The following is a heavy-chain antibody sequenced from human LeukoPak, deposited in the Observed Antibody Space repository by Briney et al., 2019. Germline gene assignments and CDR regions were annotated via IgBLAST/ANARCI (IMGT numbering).Heavy chain of an antibody. V-gene: IGHV1-8*01. CDR3: ARGPYPIGDDSSGYYSRWSRYYYMDV. Sequence: WASVKVSCKASGYTLTSYDINWVRQATGQGLEWMGWMNPNSGNTGYAQKFQGRVTMTRNTSLSTAYMELSSVRSEDTAVYYCARGPYPIGDDSSGYYSRWSRYYYMDVWGKGTTVTISS. D-gene: IGHD3-22*01. CDR1: GYTLTSYD. J-gene: IGHJ6*03. CDR2: MNPNSGNT.